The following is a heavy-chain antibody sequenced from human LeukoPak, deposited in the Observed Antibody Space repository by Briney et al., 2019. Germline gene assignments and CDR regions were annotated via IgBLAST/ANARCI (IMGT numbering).Heavy chain of an antibody. D-gene: IGHD2-21*01. Sequence: GASVKVSCKASGGTFSSYAISWVRQAPGQGLEWMGGIIPIFGTANYAQKFQGRVTITADESTSTAYMELSSLRSEDTAVYYCASGLAYCGGDCYPARGSGPQPPPPPDYWGQGTLVTVSS. V-gene: IGHV1-69*13. CDR1: GGTFSSYA. CDR2: IIPIFGTA. CDR3: ASGLAYCGGDCYPARGSGPQPPPPPDY. J-gene: IGHJ4*02.